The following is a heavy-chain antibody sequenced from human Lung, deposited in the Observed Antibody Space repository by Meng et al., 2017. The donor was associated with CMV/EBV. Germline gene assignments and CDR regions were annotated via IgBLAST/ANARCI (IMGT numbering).Heavy chain of an antibody. CDR3: ARDPLYDLGNFYYYGMDV. V-gene: IGHV3-48*03. J-gene: IGHJ6*01. D-gene: IGHD3-3*01. CDR2: ISGSGSTI. Sequence: GEXXKISCVASGFTFSSYGVSWVRQAPGKGLEWVSYISGSGSTIYYADSVKGRFTISRDNAKNSLHLQMNSLRAEDTAVYYCARDPLYDLGNFYYYGMDVWXQGNXVNGAS. CDR1: GFTFSSYG.